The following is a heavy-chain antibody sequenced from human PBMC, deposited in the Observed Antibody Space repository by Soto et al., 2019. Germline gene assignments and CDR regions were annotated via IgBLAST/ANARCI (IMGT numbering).Heavy chain of an antibody. CDR1: GFTFTSYW. V-gene: IGHV3-74*01. J-gene: IGHJ4*02. D-gene: IGHD6-13*01. Sequence: EVQLVESVGGLVQPGGSLRLSCGASGFTFTSYWMEWVRQAPGKGLVWVSRIASDGSTTAYAGSVKGRVTISRDNAKNTLYLQMDSLRAEDTAVYYCARVWQQLGNWGQGTLVTFAS. CDR2: IASDGSTT. CDR3: ARVWQQLGN.